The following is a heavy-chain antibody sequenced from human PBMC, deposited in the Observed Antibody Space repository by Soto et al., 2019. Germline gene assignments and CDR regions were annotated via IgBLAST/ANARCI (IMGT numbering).Heavy chain of an antibody. CDR2: ISGSGGKT. Sequence: GGSLRLSCVASGITFDDYAMSWVRQAAGKGLEWVSGISGSGGKTYYADSVKGRFTISRANSKNTLYLQMNSLRAEDTAVYYCAKSHYDDLAGYYRHWGQGT. J-gene: IGHJ4*02. CDR3: AKSHYDDLAGYYRH. D-gene: IGHD3-9*01. V-gene: IGHV3-23*01. CDR1: GITFDDYA.